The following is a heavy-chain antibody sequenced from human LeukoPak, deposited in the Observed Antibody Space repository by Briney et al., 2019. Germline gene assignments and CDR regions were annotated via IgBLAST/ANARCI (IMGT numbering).Heavy chain of an antibody. CDR2: LYTSGCS. J-gene: IGHJ4*02. CDR1: GGSLSSYY. CDR3: ARGGSSGYFYG. Sequence: SETLSLTCIVCGGSLSSYYWSWIRQPAGKGREWIGRLYTSGCSNYNPCLKSRVAMSVDTSKNQFSLKLTSITAADTAVYYCARGGSSGYFYGWGQGTLVTVSS. V-gene: IGHV4-4*07. D-gene: IGHD3-22*01.